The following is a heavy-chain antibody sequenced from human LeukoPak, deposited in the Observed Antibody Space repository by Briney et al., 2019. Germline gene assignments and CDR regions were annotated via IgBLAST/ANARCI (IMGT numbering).Heavy chain of an antibody. D-gene: IGHD4-17*01. Sequence: GGSLRLSCAASGFTVSSNYMSWVRQAPGKGLEWVSVIYSGGSTYYADSVKGRFTISRDNSKNTLYLQMNSLRAEDTAVYYCARMGNPATVTADYWGQGTLVTVSS. CDR1: GFTVSSNY. J-gene: IGHJ4*02. CDR2: IYSGGST. CDR3: ARMGNPATVTADY. V-gene: IGHV3-53*01.